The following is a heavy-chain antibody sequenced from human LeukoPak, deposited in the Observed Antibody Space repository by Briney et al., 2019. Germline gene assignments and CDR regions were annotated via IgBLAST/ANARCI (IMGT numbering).Heavy chain of an antibody. CDR3: ARTLRSGYGNFDY. CDR1: GGSFSGYY. V-gene: IGHV4-34*01. J-gene: IGHJ4*02. D-gene: IGHD5-12*01. Sequence: SETLSLTSAVYGGSFSGYYWSWIRQPPGKGLEWIGEINHSGSTNYNPSLKSRVTISVDTSKNQFSLKLSSVTAADTAVYYCARTLRSGYGNFDYWGQGTLVTVSS. CDR2: INHSGST.